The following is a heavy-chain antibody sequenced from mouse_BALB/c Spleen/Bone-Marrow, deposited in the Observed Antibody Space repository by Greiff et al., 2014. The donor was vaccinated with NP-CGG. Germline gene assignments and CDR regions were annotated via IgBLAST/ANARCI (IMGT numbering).Heavy chain of an antibody. CDR2: ILPGSGST. D-gene: IGHD3-2*01. V-gene: IGHV1-9*01. J-gene: IGHJ3*01. CDR1: GYTFSSYW. CDR3: ATARATWFAY. Sequence: VKLQESGAELMKPGASVKISCKATGYTFSSYWIEWVKQRPGHGLEWIGEILPGSGSTNYNEKFKGKATFTADTSSNTAYMQLSSLTSEDSAVYYCATARATWFAYWGQWTLVTVSA.